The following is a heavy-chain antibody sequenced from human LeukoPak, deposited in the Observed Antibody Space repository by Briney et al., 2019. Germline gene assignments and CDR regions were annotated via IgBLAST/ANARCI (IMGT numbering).Heavy chain of an antibody. Sequence: ASVKVSCKASGYTFTGYYMHWVRQAPGQGLEWMGWINPNSGGTNYAQKFQGRATMTRDTSISTAYMALSRLRSDDTAVYYCASDHGGSSGWYWFDPWGQGTLVTVSS. J-gene: IGHJ5*02. V-gene: IGHV1-2*02. CDR1: GYTFTGYY. D-gene: IGHD6-19*01. CDR2: INPNSGGT. CDR3: ASDHGGSSGWYWFDP.